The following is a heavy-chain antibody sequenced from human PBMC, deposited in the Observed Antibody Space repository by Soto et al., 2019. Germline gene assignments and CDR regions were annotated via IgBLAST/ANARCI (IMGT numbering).Heavy chain of an antibody. CDR1: GFTFSSYW. J-gene: IGHJ3*02. Sequence: GGSLRLSCAASGFTFSSYWMHWVRQAPGKGLVWVSRINSDGSSTSYADSVKGRFTISRENAKNTLYLQMNSLRAEDTAVYYCARPGTAGHDAFDIWGQGTMVTVSS. V-gene: IGHV3-74*01. CDR3: ARPGTAGHDAFDI. CDR2: INSDGSST. D-gene: IGHD6-13*01.